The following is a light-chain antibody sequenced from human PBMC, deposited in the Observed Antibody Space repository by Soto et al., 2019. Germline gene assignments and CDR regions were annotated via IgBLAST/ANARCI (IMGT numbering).Light chain of an antibody. J-gene: IGKJ4*01. Sequence: DIQMTQSPSSVSASVGDRVTITCRASQGIISLLGWYQQKPGQAPKLLTFAASSLQSGVPPRFSGSESGTEFTLTISSLQPEDVATYYCQQASSFPLTFGGGTKVDIK. V-gene: IGKV1-12*01. CDR3: QQASSFPLT. CDR2: AAS. CDR1: QGIISL.